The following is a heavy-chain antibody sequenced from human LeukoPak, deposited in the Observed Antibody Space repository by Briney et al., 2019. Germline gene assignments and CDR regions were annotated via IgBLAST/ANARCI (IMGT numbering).Heavy chain of an antibody. J-gene: IGHJ3*02. CDR3: ARDRGFNYALYAFDI. CDR1: GFTFSSYS. V-gene: IGHV3-21*01. CDR2: ISSSGTYM. Sequence: GGSLRLPCAASGFTFSSYSINWVRQAPGKGLEWVSSISSSGTYMYYADSVRGRFTISRDNAENSLYLQMNSLRAEDTAVYYCARDRGFNYALYAFDIWGQGTVVTVSS. D-gene: IGHD5-18*01.